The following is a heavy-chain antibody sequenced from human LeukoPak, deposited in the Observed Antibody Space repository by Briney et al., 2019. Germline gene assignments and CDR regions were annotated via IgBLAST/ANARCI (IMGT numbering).Heavy chain of an antibody. CDR1: GFTFDNAW. CDR2: IKSKTDGGTT. Sequence: GGSLRLSCAASGFTFDNAWMSWVRQAPGKGLEWVGRIKSKTDGGTTDYAAPVKGRFTISRDDSKNTLYLQMNRLKIEDTAVYYCTRIIKSGSFDYWGQGVLVTVSS. J-gene: IGHJ4*02. V-gene: IGHV3-15*01. CDR3: TRIIKSGSFDY. D-gene: IGHD1-26*01.